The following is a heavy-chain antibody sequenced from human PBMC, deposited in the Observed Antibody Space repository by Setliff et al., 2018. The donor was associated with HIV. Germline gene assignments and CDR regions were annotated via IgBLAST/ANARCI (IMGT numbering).Heavy chain of an antibody. Sequence: SETLSLTCAVSGGSISSNWWSWVRQSPGKGLEWIGEIYHSGSTHYNPSLQSRVTISVDKSKNQLSLKLSSVTAADTAVYYCARQGYYYDNSGYFTIWGQGTLVTVSS. CDR1: GGSISSNW. D-gene: IGHD3-22*01. J-gene: IGHJ4*02. CDR2: IYHSGST. CDR3: ARQGYYYDNSGYFTI. V-gene: IGHV4-4*02.